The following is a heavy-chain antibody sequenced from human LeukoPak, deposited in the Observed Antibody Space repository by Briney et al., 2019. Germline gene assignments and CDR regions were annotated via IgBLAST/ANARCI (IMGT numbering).Heavy chain of an antibody. CDR3: AKTPGIAAAGTY. CDR2: INSDGSST. Sequence: GGSLRLSRAASGFTFSSYWMHWVRQAPGKGLVWVSRINSDGSSTSYADSVKGRFTISRDNSKNTLYLQMNSLRAEDTAVYYCAKTPGIAAAGTYWGQGTLVTVSS. J-gene: IGHJ4*02. V-gene: IGHV3-74*01. CDR1: GFTFSSYW. D-gene: IGHD6-13*01.